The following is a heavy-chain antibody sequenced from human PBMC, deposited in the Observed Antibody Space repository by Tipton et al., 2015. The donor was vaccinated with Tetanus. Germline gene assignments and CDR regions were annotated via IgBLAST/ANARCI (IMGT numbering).Heavy chain of an antibody. V-gene: IGHV4-59*01. Sequence: TLSLTCTVSGGSLSTAHWAWIRQPPGKGLEWIGKITYSRATTYNATLQSRLRMSLDTSKNQFSLKMSSVTAADTAVYYCARWGDASGSTNLYAFDIWGQGTMVSVSS. CDR2: ITYSRAT. CDR1: GGSLSTAH. J-gene: IGHJ3*02. D-gene: IGHD3-10*01. CDR3: ARWGDASGSTNLYAFDI.